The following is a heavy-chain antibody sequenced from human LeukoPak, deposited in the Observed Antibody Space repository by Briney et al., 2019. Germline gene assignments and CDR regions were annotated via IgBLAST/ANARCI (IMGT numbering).Heavy chain of an antibody. Sequence: GGSLRLSCAASGLTFSSYWMSWVRQAPGKGLEWVANINQDGSEKYYVDSVKGRFTISRDNAKNSLYLQMNSLRAEDTAVYYCAGGRYYAFDIWGQGTMVTVSS. D-gene: IGHD6-19*01. CDR1: GLTFSSYW. CDR3: AGGRYYAFDI. V-gene: IGHV3-7*03. CDR2: INQDGSEK. J-gene: IGHJ3*02.